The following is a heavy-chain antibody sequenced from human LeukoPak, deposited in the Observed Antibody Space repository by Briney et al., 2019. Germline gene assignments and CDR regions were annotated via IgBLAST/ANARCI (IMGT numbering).Heavy chain of an antibody. D-gene: IGHD6-13*01. V-gene: IGHV4-39*01. Sequence: SEALSLTCTVSGGSISSSSYYWGWIRQPPGKGLEWIGSIYYSGSTYYNPSLKSRVTISVDTSKNQFSLKLSSVTAADTAVYYCARATGSIAAATSYYFDYWGQGTLVTVSS. J-gene: IGHJ4*02. CDR1: GGSISSSSYY. CDR2: IYYSGST. CDR3: ARATGSIAAATSYYFDY.